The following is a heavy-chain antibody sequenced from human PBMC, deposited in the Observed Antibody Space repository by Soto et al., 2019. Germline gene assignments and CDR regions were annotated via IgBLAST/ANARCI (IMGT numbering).Heavy chain of an antibody. CDR1: GFTFSSYW. CDR3: ARDLQGYGSGEGI. Sequence: EVQLVESGGGLVQPGGSLRLSCAASGFTFSSYWMSWVRQAPGKGLEWVANIKQDGCEKYYVDSVKGRFTISRDNAKNSLYLQMNGLRAEDTAVYYCARDLQGYGSGEGIWGQGTMVTVSS. V-gene: IGHV3-7*01. CDR2: IKQDGCEK. D-gene: IGHD3-10*01. J-gene: IGHJ3*02.